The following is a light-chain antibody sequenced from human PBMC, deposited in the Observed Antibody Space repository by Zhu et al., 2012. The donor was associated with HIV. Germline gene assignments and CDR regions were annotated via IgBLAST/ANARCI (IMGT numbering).Light chain of an antibody. CDR3: QQYGDSVT. Sequence: EILLTQSPGTLSLSPGERATLSCRASQSVRGTDLAWYQQKPGQAPRLLIYGVSNRATGIPDRFSGSGSGTDFTLTIRRLEPEDFAVYYCQQYGDSVTFGPGTRVDFK. CDR1: QSVRGTD. V-gene: IGKV3-20*01. CDR2: GVS. J-gene: IGKJ3*01.